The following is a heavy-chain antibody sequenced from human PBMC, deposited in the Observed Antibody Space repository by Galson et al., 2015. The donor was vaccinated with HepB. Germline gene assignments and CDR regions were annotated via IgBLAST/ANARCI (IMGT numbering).Heavy chain of an antibody. D-gene: IGHD3-16*01. CDR3: ARDQGDDYVNYYYHPGMDV. J-gene: IGHJ6*02. CDR2: IYSSTTT. Sequence: SLRLSCAPSGFTVSGNYMSWVRQAPGKGLEWVSLIYSSTTTYYADSVKGRFTITSDNSKNALYLQMNSLRAEDMAFYYCARDQGDDYVNYYYHPGMDVWGQGTTVTVSS. V-gene: IGHV3-66*03. CDR1: GFTVSGNY.